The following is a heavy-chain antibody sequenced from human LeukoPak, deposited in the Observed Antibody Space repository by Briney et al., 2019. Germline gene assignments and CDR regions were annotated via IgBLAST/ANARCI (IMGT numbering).Heavy chain of an antibody. Sequence: GGSLRLSCAASGFTFSSYGMHWVRQAPGEGLEWVAVIPYDGSNRYYADSVKGRFTISRDNSKNTLYLQMNSLRAEDTAVYYCAKGHYYDSSGYFLYWGQGTLVTVSS. CDR2: IPYDGSNR. V-gene: IGHV3-30*18. CDR1: GFTFSSYG. CDR3: AKGHYYDSSGYFLY. D-gene: IGHD3-22*01. J-gene: IGHJ4*02.